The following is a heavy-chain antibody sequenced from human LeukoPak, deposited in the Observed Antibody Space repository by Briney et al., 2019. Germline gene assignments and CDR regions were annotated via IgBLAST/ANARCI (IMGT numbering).Heavy chain of an antibody. J-gene: IGHJ5*02. CDR1: GGSFSGYY. V-gene: IGHV4-34*01. Sequence: SETLSLTCAVYGGSFSGYYWSWIRQPPGKGLEWIGEINHSGSTNYNPSLKSRVTISVDTSKNQFSLKLSSVTAADTAVYYCARNTKPITMIVVVSPWFDPWGQGTLVTVSS. CDR2: INHSGST. D-gene: IGHD3-22*01. CDR3: ARNTKPITMIVVVSPWFDP.